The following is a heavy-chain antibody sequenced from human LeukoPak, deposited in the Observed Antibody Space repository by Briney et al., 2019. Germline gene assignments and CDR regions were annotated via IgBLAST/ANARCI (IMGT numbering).Heavy chain of an antibody. CDR2: ISPNSGGT. CDR3: ARNYGGTSKYFDY. D-gene: IGHD4-23*01. V-gene: IGHV1-2*02. CDR1: GYSFNDYY. J-gene: IGHJ4*02. Sequence: GASVKVSCKASGYSFNDYYIHWVRQAPGQGLEWMGWISPNSGGTNYAQNFQGRVTMTRDTSIATAYMELSGLTSDDTALYYCARNYGGTSKYFDYWGQETLVTVSS.